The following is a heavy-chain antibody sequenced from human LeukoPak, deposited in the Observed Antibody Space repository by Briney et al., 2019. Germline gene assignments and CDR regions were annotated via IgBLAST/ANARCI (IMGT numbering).Heavy chain of an antibody. J-gene: IGHJ6*03. CDR2: IYYSGTT. D-gene: IGHD5-18*01. CDR3: ARTTEGGYTYGYFYYYYMDV. CDR1: GGSISSSPYY. Sequence: SETLSLTCTVSGGSISSSPYYWGWIRQPPGKGLEWIESIYYSGTTHYNPSLESRVTISVDTSKNQFSLKLTSVTAADTAVYYCARTTEGGYTYGYFYYYYMDVWGKGTTVTISS. V-gene: IGHV4-39*07.